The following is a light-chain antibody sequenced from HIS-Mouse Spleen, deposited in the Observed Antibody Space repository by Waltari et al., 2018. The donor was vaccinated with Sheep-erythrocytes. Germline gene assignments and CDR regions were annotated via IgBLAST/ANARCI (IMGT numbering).Light chain of an antibody. CDR2: HVS. CDR3: SSYTSSSTLYV. CDR1: SSDAGGYNY. Sequence: QSALTQPASVSGSPGQSITISCTGTSSDAGGYNYVSLYQQHPGKSPKLMIYHVSNRPSGVSNRFSGSKSGNTASLTISGLQAEDEADYYCSSYTSSSTLYVFGTGTKVTVL. J-gene: IGLJ1*01. V-gene: IGLV2-14*03.